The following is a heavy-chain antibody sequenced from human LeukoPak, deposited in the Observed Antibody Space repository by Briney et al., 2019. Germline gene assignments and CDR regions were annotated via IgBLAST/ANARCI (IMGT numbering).Heavy chain of an antibody. J-gene: IGHJ4*02. CDR2: IKRTTDGGTT. Sequence: GGSLRLSCAASGLPFSNAWMTWVRQAPGKGLEWVGRIKRTTDGGTTDFAAPLKGRFTISRDDSKNTVYLQVNSLKTEDTAIYYCATDLLDYWGQGTLVTVSP. V-gene: IGHV3-15*01. CDR1: GLPFSNAW. CDR3: ATDLLDY.